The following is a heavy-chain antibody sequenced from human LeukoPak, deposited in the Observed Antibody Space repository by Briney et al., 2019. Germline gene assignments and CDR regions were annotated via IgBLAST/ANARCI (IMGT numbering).Heavy chain of an antibody. Sequence: INFDDNAMHWVRQPPGKGLEWIGYIYHSGSTYYNPSLKSRVTISVDRSKNQFSLKLSSVTAADTAVYYCARTVEQLDAFDIWGQGTMVTVSS. V-gene: IGHV4-30-2*01. J-gene: IGHJ3*02. CDR1: INFDDNA. CDR3: ARTVEQLDAFDI. CDR2: IYHSGST. D-gene: IGHD6-6*01.